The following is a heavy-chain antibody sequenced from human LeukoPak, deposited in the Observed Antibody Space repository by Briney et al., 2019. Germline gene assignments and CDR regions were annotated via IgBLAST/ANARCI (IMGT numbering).Heavy chain of an antibody. V-gene: IGHV3-21*01. CDR3: ARSPTFRGWFDP. CDR1: GLTFSRYI. CDR2: ISFGTSFI. J-gene: IGHJ5*02. Sequence: PGGALRHSCAASGLTFSRYIMNWVGQAPGKGLEWVAYISFGTSFIYYAHSVKGRFTISRDNAKNSLYLQVNRLRAEDTAVYYCARSPTFRGWFDPWGQGTMVTVSS. D-gene: IGHD2/OR15-2a*01.